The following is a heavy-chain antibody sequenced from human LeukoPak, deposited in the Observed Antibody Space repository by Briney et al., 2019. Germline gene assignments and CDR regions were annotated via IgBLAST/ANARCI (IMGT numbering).Heavy chain of an antibody. CDR3: ARDGSTIFGGAAFDI. V-gene: IGHV3-21*01. CDR2: ISSSSSYI. D-gene: IGHD3-3*01. CDR1: GFTFSDYS. J-gene: IGHJ3*02. Sequence: GGSLRLSCAASGFTFSDYSLNWVRQAPGKGLEWVSSISSSSSYIYYADSVKGRFTISRDNAKNSLYLQMNSLRAEDTAVYYCARDGSTIFGGAAFDIWGQGTMVTVSS.